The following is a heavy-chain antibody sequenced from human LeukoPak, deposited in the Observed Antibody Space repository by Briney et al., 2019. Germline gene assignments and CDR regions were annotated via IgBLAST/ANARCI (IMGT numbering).Heavy chain of an antibody. J-gene: IGHJ4*02. CDR3: ARSSGYYYDLDY. CDR1: GGSISSYY. D-gene: IGHD3-22*01. V-gene: IGHV4-59*08. CDR2: IYYSGST. Sequence: PSESLSLTCTVSGGSISSYYWGWIRQPPGKGLEWIGYIYYSGSTNYNPSLKSRVTISVDTSKNQFSLKLSSVTAADTAVYYCARSSGYYYDLDYWGQGTLVTVSS.